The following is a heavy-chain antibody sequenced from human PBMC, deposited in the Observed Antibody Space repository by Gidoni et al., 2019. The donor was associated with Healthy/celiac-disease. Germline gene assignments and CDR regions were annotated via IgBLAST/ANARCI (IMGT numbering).Heavy chain of an antibody. J-gene: IGHJ6*02. D-gene: IGHD3-16*01. V-gene: IGHV3-9*01. Sequence: EVQLVESGGGLVQTGRSLRLSCAASGFTFSGYAMHWVRQAPGKGLEWVSGISWNSGSIGYADSVKGRFTISRDNAKNSLYLQMNSLRAEDTALYYCAKGIGITVRNYGMDVWGQGTTVTVSS. CDR1: GFTFSGYA. CDR2: ISWNSGSI. CDR3: AKGIGITVRNYGMDV.